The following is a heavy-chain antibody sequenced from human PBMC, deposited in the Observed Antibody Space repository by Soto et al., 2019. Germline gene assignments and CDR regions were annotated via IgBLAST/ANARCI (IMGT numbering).Heavy chain of an antibody. Sequence: QVQLVESGGGVVQPGRSLRLSCAASGFTFSSYAMHWVRQAPGKGLEWVAVISYDGSNKYYADSVKGRFTISRDNSKNTLYLQMNSLRAEDTAVYYCARDRASSGWLTYYYYYGRDVWGQGTTVTVSS. CDR1: GFTFSSYA. J-gene: IGHJ6*02. V-gene: IGHV3-30-3*01. CDR2: ISYDGSNK. D-gene: IGHD6-19*01. CDR3: ARDRASSGWLTYYYYYGRDV.